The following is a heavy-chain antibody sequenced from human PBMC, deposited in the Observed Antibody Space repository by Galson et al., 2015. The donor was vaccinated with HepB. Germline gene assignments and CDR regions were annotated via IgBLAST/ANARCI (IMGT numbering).Heavy chain of an antibody. D-gene: IGHD6-19*01. V-gene: IGHV3-23*01. CDR1: GFTFSSYA. Sequence: SLRLSCAASGFTFSSYAMSWVRQAPGKGLEWVSAISGSGGSTYYADSVKGRFTISRVNSKNTLYLQMNSLRAEDTAVYYCAAQQWLAYNWFDPWGQGTLVTVSS. J-gene: IGHJ5*02. CDR3: AAQQWLAYNWFDP. CDR2: ISGSGGST.